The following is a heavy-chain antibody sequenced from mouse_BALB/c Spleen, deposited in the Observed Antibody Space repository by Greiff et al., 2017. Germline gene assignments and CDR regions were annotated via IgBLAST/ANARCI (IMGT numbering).Heavy chain of an antibody. J-gene: IGHJ2*01. V-gene: IGHV1-5*01. Sequence: VQLQQSGTVLARPGASVKMSCKASGYSFTSYWMHWVKQRPGQGLEWIGAIYPGNSDTSYNQKFKGKAKLTAVTSASTAYMELSSLTNEDSAVYYCTKGYGNYFDYWGQGTTLTVSS. CDR2: IYPGNSDT. CDR3: TKGYGNYFDY. D-gene: IGHD2-10*02. CDR1: GYSFTSYW.